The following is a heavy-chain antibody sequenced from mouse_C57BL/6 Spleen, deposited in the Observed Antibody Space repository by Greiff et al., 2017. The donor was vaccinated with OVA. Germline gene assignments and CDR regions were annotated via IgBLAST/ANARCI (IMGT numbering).Heavy chain of an antibody. CDR3: ARRHYGSSYYAMDY. CDR1: GFTFSDYY. Sequence: EVMLVESGGGLVQPGGSLKLSCAASGFTFSDYYMYWVRQTPEKRLEWVAYISNGGGSTYYPDTVKGRFTISRDNAKNTLYLQMSRLKSEDTAMYYCARRHYGSSYYAMDYWGQGTSVTVSS. J-gene: IGHJ4*01. V-gene: IGHV5-12*01. D-gene: IGHD1-1*01. CDR2: ISNGGGST.